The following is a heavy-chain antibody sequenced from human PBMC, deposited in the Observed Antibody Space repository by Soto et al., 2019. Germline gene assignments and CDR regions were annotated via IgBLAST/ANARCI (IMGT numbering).Heavy chain of an antibody. J-gene: IGHJ4*02. CDR2: ISGYNGDT. V-gene: IGHV1-18*01. CDR1: GYRFRNYG. D-gene: IGHD3-3*02. CDR3: ARHNLALAFFDY. Sequence: XSGKVSCTDSGYRFRNYGISWVRQAPGQGLEWMGWISGYNGDTNNAQNLQGRVTMTTDASTSTAYMEPRSLRSDDTAMYYCARHNLALAFFDYWGQGTMVTVSS.